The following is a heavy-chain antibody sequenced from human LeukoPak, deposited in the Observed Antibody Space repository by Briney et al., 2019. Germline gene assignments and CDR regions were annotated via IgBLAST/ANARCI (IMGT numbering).Heavy chain of an antibody. Sequence: ASVKVSCKASGYTFTSYDINWVRQATGQGLEWMGWMNPNSGNTSYAQKFQGRVTMTRNTSISTAYMELSSLRSEDTAVYYCARGPSHYDILTGYHYDPWGQGTLVTVSS. CDR1: GYTFTSYD. CDR2: MNPNSGNT. J-gene: IGHJ5*02. D-gene: IGHD3-9*01. V-gene: IGHV1-8*01. CDR3: ARGPSHYDILTGYHYDP.